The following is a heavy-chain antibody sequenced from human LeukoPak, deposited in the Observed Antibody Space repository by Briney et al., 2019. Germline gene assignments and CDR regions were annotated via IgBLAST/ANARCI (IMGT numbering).Heavy chain of an antibody. D-gene: IGHD4-17*01. CDR3: ARVPYDDHVFDY. J-gene: IGHJ4*02. Sequence: PPETLSLTCTVSGGSISYYYWSWIRQPPGKGLEWIGYIYYSGTTIYNPSLKSRVTLSVDTSENQFSLKLSSVTAADTAVYYCARVPYDDHVFDYWGQGTLVTASS. V-gene: IGHV4-59*01. CDR1: GGSISYYY. CDR2: IYYSGTT.